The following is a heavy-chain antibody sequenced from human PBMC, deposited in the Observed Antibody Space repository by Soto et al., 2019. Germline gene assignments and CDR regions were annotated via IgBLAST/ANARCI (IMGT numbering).Heavy chain of an antibody. CDR3: AKGLGDVYWYFDL. Sequence: EVQLLESGGGLVQPGGSLRLSCAASGFTFSSYAMSWVRQAPGKGLEWVSAISGSGGSTYYADSVKGRFTISRDNSKNPLYLQMNSLRAEDTAVYYCAKGLGDVYWYFDLWGRGTLVTVSS. CDR1: GFTFSSYA. J-gene: IGHJ2*01. V-gene: IGHV3-23*01. D-gene: IGHD4-17*01. CDR2: ISGSGGST.